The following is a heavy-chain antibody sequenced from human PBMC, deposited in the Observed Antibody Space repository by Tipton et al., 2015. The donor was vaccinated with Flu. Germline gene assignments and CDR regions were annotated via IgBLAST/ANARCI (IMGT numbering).Heavy chain of an antibody. V-gene: IGHV4-59*08. Sequence: TLSLTCTVSGGSISSYYWSWIRQPPGKGLEWIGNIYYSGSTNYNPSLKSRVTISVDTSKNQFSLKLSSVTAADTAVYYCARLRRGGYYYDSSGYLDYWGQGTLVTVSS. CDR3: ARLRRGGYYYDSSGYLDY. CDR2: IYYSGST. CDR1: GGSISSYY. J-gene: IGHJ4*02. D-gene: IGHD3-22*01.